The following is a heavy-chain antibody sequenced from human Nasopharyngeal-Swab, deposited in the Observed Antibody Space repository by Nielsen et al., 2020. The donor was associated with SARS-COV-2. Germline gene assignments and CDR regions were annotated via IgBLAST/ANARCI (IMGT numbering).Heavy chain of an antibody. CDR1: GFTFSSYG. D-gene: IGHD3-22*01. Sequence: GESLKISCAVSGFTFSSYGMHWVRQAPGKGLEWVAFIRYDGSNKYYADSVKGRFTISRDNSKNTLYLQMNSLRAEDTAVYYCAKAEGDVTTDYDSSGYSPFDYWGQRTLVTVSS. J-gene: IGHJ4*02. V-gene: IGHV3-30*02. CDR3: AKAEGDVTTDYDSSGYSPFDY. CDR2: IRYDGSNK.